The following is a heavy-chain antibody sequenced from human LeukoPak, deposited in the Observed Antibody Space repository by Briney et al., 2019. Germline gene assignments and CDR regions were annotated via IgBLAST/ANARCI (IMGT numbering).Heavy chain of an antibody. D-gene: IGHD4-23*01. Sequence: AGGSLRLSCAASGFTFSSFEMNWVRQAPGKGLEWISYISSAGTIYYADSVKGRFTISRDNSKNTLYLQMNSLRAEDTAVYYCARGPYGGSFDYWGQGTLVTVSS. CDR3: ARGPYGGSFDY. V-gene: IGHV3-48*03. J-gene: IGHJ4*02. CDR1: GFTFSSFE. CDR2: ISSAGTI.